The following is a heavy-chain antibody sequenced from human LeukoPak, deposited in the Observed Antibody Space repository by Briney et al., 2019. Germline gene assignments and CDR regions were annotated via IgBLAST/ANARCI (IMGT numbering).Heavy chain of an antibody. CDR1: GYSIRSGYD. J-gene: IGHJ4*02. Sequence: ASETLSLTCIVSGYSIRSGYDWGWIRQAPGKGLEWIASINYSGRMYGNPSLKSRINISVDTSKNQFSLKLTSVTAADTAVYYCARDTYYYGSGTYYFNYWGQGTLVTVSS. V-gene: IGHV4-38-2*02. D-gene: IGHD3-10*01. CDR3: ARDTYYYGSGTYYFNY. CDR2: INYSGRM.